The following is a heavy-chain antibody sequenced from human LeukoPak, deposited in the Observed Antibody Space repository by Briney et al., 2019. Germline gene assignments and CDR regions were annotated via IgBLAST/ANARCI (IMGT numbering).Heavy chain of an antibody. CDR1: GFTFSSYG. Sequence: GRSLRLSCAASGFTFSSYGMHWVRQAPGKGLEWVSSITSSSGYIYYAGSVKGRFTISRDNAKNSLSLQVNSLRAEDTAVYYCARDRGDGPLDYWGQGTLVTVSS. J-gene: IGHJ4*02. V-gene: IGHV3-21*01. CDR3: ARDRGDGPLDY. CDR2: ITSSSGYI. D-gene: IGHD5-24*01.